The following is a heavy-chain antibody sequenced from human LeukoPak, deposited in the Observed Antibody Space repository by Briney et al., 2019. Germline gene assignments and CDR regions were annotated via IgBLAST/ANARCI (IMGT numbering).Heavy chain of an antibody. D-gene: IGHD3-22*01. Sequence: GGSLRLSCAASGFTFSSYWMSWVRQAPGKGLEWVANIKQDGSEKYYVDSVKGRFTISRDNAKNSLYLQMNSLRAEDTAVYYCARGVYYDSSGPSGGGAFDIWGQGTMVTVSS. J-gene: IGHJ3*02. CDR2: IKQDGSEK. CDR3: ARGVYYDSSGPSGGGAFDI. V-gene: IGHV3-7*04. CDR1: GFTFSSYW.